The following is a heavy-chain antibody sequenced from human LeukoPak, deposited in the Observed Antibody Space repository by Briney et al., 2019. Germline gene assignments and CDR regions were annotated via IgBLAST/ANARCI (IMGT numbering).Heavy chain of an antibody. V-gene: IGHV3-48*01. D-gene: IGHD2-2*01. CDR2: ISASSSAT. J-gene: IGHJ5*02. CDR3: ARADCSGSTCYLRRSWFDP. CDR1: QFSIGIFA. Sequence: GGSLRLSCVASQFSIGIFAMIWVRQAPGKGLEWISYISASSSATYYAESVKGRFTISRDNAEDSLYLQMNSLRVEDTAVYYCARADCSGSTCYLRRSWFDPWGQGTLVTVSS.